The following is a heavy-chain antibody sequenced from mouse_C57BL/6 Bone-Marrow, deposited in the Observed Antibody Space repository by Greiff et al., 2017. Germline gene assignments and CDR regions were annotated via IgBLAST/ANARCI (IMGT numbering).Heavy chain of an antibody. Sequence: EVMGVESGGGLVQPKGSLKLSCAASGFSFNTYAMNWVRQAPGKGLEWVARISSKSNNYATYYAASVKDRFSISRDDSERMLYLQMNNLKPEVTDIYYCVRAGYDYAWFSYWGQGTLVTVSA. D-gene: IGHD2-4*01. CDR2: ISSKSNNYAT. J-gene: IGHJ3*01. CDR3: VRAGYDYAWFSY. V-gene: IGHV10-1*01. CDR1: GFSFNTYA.